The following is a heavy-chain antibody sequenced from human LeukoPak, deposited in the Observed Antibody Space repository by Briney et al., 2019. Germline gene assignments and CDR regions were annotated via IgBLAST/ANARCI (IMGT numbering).Heavy chain of an antibody. Sequence: GGSLRLSCAASGFTFSDYYMTWIRQAPGKGLEWVSYISGVASDIYYGDSVKGRFTISRDNAKNSVYLQMNSLRAEDTTVYYCARGGALGMDVWGQGTTVTVSS. D-gene: IGHD1-26*01. J-gene: IGHJ6*02. CDR3: ARGGALGMDV. CDR2: ISGVASDI. V-gene: IGHV3-11*01. CDR1: GFTFSDYY.